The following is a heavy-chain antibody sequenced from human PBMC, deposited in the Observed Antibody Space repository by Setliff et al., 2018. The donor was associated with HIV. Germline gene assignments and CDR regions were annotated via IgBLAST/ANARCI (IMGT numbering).Heavy chain of an antibody. D-gene: IGHD4-4*01. Sequence: PGGSLRLSCGASGFTFDNYTMHWVRQVPGKGLEWVAVISYDGSYKNYAESVKGRFTISRDNSKNTLYVQMNSLRADDTAIYYCVRDLTTIVTRKVFDIWGQGTMVTVSS. V-gene: IGHV3-30*04. CDR2: ISYDGSYK. J-gene: IGHJ3*02. CDR3: VRDLTTIVTRKVFDI. CDR1: GFTFDNYT.